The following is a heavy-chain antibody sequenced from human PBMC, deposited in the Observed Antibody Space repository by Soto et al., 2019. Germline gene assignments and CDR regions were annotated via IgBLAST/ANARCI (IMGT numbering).Heavy chain of an antibody. Sequence: VQLVQSGAEVRKPGASVKVSCQASGYTFTDFAIHWVRQAPGQGLEWMGWILGGTGNTKYSQKFQGRFTITRDTSTTTAYMELSSLTSGDTALYFCAREGDHPGYDYGLDYWGQGILVTVSS. CDR2: ILGGTGNT. CDR3: AREGDHPGYDYGLDY. D-gene: IGHD5-12*01. V-gene: IGHV1-3*01. J-gene: IGHJ4*02. CDR1: GYTFTDFA.